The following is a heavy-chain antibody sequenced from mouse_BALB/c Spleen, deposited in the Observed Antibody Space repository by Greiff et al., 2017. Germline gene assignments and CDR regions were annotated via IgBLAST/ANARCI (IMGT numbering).Heavy chain of an antibody. D-gene: IGHD2-3*01. Sequence: VQLQQSGAELARPGASVKMSCKASGYTFTNYTMHWVKQRPGQGLEWIGYINPSSGYTNYNQKFKDKATLTADKSSSTAYMQLSSLTSEDSAVYYCARYPYDNGCAYWGEGTLVTV. V-gene: IGHV1-4*01. CDR2: INPSSGYT. CDR3: ARYPYDNGCAY. J-gene: IGHJ3*01. CDR1: GYTFTNYT.